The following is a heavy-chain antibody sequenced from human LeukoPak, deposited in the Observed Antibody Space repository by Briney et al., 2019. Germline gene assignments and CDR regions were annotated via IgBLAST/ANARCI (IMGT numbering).Heavy chain of an antibody. V-gene: IGHV3-7*01. CDR1: GFTFSSYW. Sequence: GGSLRLSXAASGFTFSSYWMSWLRRAPGKGLGWVANIKQDGSEKYYVDSVKGRFTISRDNAKNSLYLQMNSLRAEDTAVYYCARESITIFGGGGQGTLVTVSS. CDR3: ARESITIFGG. J-gene: IGHJ4*02. CDR2: IKQDGSEK. D-gene: IGHD3-3*01.